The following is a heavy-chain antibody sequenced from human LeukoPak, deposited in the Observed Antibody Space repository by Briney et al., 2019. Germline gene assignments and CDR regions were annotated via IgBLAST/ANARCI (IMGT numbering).Heavy chain of an antibody. CDR2: MSSDVSST. V-gene: IGHV3-74*01. D-gene: IGHD2-15*01. CDR1: GFTFSHHW. Sequence: GGSLRLSCAASGFTFSHHWMSWVRQAPGKGLVWVSHMSSDVSSTNYADSVKGRFTISRDNARNTLYLQMNSLRAEDTALYYCVREGLPNALDIWGQGTMVTASS. CDR3: VREGLPNALDI. J-gene: IGHJ3*02.